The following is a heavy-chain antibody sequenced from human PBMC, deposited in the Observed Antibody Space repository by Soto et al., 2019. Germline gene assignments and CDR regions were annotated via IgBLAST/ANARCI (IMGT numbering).Heavy chain of an antibody. V-gene: IGHV1-2*02. CDR3: ARDLAKGGGSAGFDY. CDR2: INPNSGGT. CDR1: GYTFTGYY. D-gene: IGHD2-15*01. J-gene: IGHJ4*02. Sequence: GGSVKGSFKACGYTFTGYYIHLVRQAPGQGLEWMGWINPNSGGTKYPQKFQGRVTMTRDTSIRTVYMSLTGLKSDDTAVYFCARDLAKGGGSAGFDYWGQGTMVTVSS.